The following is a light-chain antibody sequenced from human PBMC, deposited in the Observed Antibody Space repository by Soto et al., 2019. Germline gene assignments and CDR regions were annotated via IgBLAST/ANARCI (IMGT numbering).Light chain of an antibody. J-gene: IGLJ1*01. Sequence: QAVVTQPPSVSGAPGQRITISCTGSSSNIGAGYDVHWYQQLPGTAPKLLISDNADRPSGVPHRFSGSKSGTSASLAITGLQAEDEADYYCQSHDPGLNVYVFGTGTKLTVL. V-gene: IGLV1-40*01. CDR3: QSHDPGLNVYV. CDR2: DNA. CDR1: SSNIGAGYD.